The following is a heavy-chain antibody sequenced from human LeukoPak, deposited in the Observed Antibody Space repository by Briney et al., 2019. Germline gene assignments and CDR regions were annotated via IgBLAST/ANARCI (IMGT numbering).Heavy chain of an antibody. J-gene: IGHJ4*02. CDR3: TTVTSASSSWYRY. CDR2: IKSKTDGGTT. V-gene: IGHV3-15*01. Sequence: GGSLRLSCAASGFTFSNAWMSWVRQAPGKGLEWVGRIKSKTDGGTTDYAAPVKGRFTISRDDSKNTLYLQMNSLKTEDTAVYYCTTVTSASSSWYRYWGQGTLVTASS. CDR1: GFTFSNAW. D-gene: IGHD6-13*01.